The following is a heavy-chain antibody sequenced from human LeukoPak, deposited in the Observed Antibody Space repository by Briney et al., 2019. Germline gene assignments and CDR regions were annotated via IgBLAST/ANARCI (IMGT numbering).Heavy chain of an antibody. CDR1: GGTFSSYG. V-gene: IGHV1-18*01. Sequence: GASVKVSCKASGGTFSSYGISWVRQAPGQGLEWMGWISAYNGNTNYAQKLQGRVTMTTDTSTSTAYMELRSLRSDDTAVYYCARVWWREELILRYFDWLSAVRDDRGAFDYWGQGTLVTVSS. J-gene: IGHJ4*02. CDR3: ARVWWREELILRYFDWLSAVRDDRGAFDY. CDR2: ISAYNGNT. D-gene: IGHD3-9*01.